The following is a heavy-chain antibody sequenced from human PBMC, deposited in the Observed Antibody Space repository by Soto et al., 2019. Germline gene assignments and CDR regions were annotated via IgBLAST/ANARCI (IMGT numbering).Heavy chain of an antibody. V-gene: IGHV3-30*18. CDR1: GFTFSSYG. J-gene: IGHJ6*02. Sequence: QVQVVESGGGVVQPGRSLRLSCAASGFTFSSYGMHWARQAPGRGLEWVAVISYDGRNEYYADSVKGRFTISRDNSKNTVFLQMSSLRAEDTAVYHCAKALEVGVLYYGMHGWGLGTAVTVSS. D-gene: IGHD3-16*01. CDR2: ISYDGRNE. CDR3: AKALEVGVLYYGMHG.